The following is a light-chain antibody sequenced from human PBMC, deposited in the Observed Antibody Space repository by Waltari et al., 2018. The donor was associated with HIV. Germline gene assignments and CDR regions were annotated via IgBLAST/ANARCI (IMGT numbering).Light chain of an antibody. CDR1: RSNIARNP. CDR2: AND. CDR3: AAWDDSLNEWL. J-gene: IGLJ3*02. Sequence: QSVLAQPPSASGTPGQRVTISCSGSRSNIARNPVNWYQQLPGTAPKLLIYANDQRPSGVPDRFSGSKSDTSASLAISGLQSEDEADFYCAAWDDSLNEWLFGGGTKLTVL. V-gene: IGLV1-44*01.